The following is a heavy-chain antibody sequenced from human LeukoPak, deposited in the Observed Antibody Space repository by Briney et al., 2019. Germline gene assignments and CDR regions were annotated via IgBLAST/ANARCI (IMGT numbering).Heavy chain of an antibody. V-gene: IGHV1-2*02. CDR3: ARFSEYGSGSYYGYYYYMDV. D-gene: IGHD3-10*01. CDR2: INPNSGGT. Sequence: ASVKVSCKASGYTFTGYYMHWVRQAPGQGLEWMGWINPNSGGTNYAQKFQGRVTMTRDTSISTAYMELSRLRSDDTAVYYCARFSEYGSGSYYGYYYYMDVWGKGTTVTISS. J-gene: IGHJ6*03. CDR1: GYTFTGYY.